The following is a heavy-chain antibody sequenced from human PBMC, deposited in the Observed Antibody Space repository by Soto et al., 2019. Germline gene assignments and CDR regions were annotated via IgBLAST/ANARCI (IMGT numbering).Heavy chain of an antibody. CDR2: NSGSGGTT. D-gene: IGHD6-19*01. V-gene: IGHV3-23*01. CDR3: AREVGSGPNWFDP. Sequence: PGGSLRLSCATSGFAFSSYAMSWVRQAPGKGLEWVSGNSGSGGTTYYADSVKGRFTISRDKSMKTVYIQMNSLRVEDTAIYYCAREVGSGPNWFDPWGQGTQVTVSS. J-gene: IGHJ5*02. CDR1: GFAFSSYA.